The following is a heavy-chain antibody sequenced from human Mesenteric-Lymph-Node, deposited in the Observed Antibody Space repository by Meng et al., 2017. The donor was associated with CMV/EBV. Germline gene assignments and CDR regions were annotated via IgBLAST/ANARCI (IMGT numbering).Heavy chain of an antibody. V-gene: IGHV1-69*02. CDR3: FRVSPYNSSSHGMDV. J-gene: IGHJ6*02. CDR2: INPILGIA. Sequence: SVTVSCKASVGTFSSYTNSWVRQAPGQGIEWMGRINPILGIANNAQQFNGRVTITADKSTSTAYMQLSSLGSEDTAVYYCFRVSPYNSSSHGMDVWGQGTTVTVSS. D-gene: IGHD6-6*01. CDR1: VGTFSSYT.